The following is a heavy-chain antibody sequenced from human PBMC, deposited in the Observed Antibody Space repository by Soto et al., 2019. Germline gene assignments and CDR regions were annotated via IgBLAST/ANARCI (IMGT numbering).Heavy chain of an antibody. CDR3: ARFRSSSSFYFDY. V-gene: IGHV1-2*02. D-gene: IGHD6-6*01. CDR2: INPHSGGT. CDR1: GYTFTDYF. Sequence: ASVKVSCKASGYTFTDYFLHWVRQAPGQGLEWMGWINPHSGGTNYAQKFQGRVTMTRDTSISTAYMELSRLRSDDTAVYYCARFRSSSSFYFDYWGQGTLVTVSS. J-gene: IGHJ4*02.